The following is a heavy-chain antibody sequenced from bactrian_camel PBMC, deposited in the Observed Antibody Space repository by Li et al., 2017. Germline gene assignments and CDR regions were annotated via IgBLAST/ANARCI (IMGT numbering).Heavy chain of an antibody. D-gene: IGHD6*01. V-gene: IGHV3S1*01. CDR3: ASVPSAGSRIWDNFGY. J-gene: IGHJ6*01. CDR1: EYTYSRYC. Sequence: HVQLVESGGGSVQSGGSLRLSCAASEYTYSRYCMGWFRQAPGKEREGVAAIDTDLRIISAASANGRFTISRDNAKNTLYLQLNSLKTEDTAMYYCASVPSAGSRIWDNFGYWGQGTQVTVS. CDR2: IDTDLRI.